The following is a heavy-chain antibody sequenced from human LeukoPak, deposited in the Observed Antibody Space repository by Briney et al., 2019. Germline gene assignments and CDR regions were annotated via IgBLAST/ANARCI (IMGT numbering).Heavy chain of an antibody. J-gene: IGHJ6*02. CDR2: IYPRDGST. V-gene: IGHV1-46*01. Sequence: GASVKVSCTVSGYSFTSNYIHWVRQAPGQGLEWMGMIYPRDGSTSYAQRFQDRVTVTRDTSTSTVHMELSGLRSEDTAVYYCGRDYGMDVWGQGTTVTVSS. CDR1: GYSFTSNY. CDR3: GRDYGMDV.